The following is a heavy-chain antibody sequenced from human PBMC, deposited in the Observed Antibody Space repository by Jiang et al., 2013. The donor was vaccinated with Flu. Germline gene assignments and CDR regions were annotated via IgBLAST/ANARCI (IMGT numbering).Heavy chain of an antibody. D-gene: IGHD6-13*01. Sequence: GLVKPSETLSLTCTVSGGSISSSSYYWGWIRQPPGKGLEWIGSIYYSGSTYYNPSLKSRVTISVDTSKNQFSLKLSSVTAADTAVYYCARPGIAAAGPDYWGQGTLVTVSS. J-gene: IGHJ4*02. CDR3: ARPGIAAAGPDY. CDR2: IYYSGST. CDR1: GGSISSSSYY. V-gene: IGHV4-39*01.